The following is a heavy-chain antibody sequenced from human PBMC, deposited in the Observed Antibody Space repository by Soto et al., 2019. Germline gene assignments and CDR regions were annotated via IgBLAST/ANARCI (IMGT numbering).Heavy chain of an antibody. CDR3: ARHFVAVVIKGWGY. J-gene: IGHJ4*02. CDR2: TYYNGNA. V-gene: IGHV4-39*01. CDR1: GGSIDRSNYY. D-gene: IGHD3-10*01. Sequence: SETLSLTCNVSGGSIDRSNYYWDWLRQPPGKGLEWIGATYYNGNAYYNPSLRSRVSMSVDTSKNQFSLKLISVTAADTAVYYCARHFVAVVIKGWGYWGQGKLVTVSS.